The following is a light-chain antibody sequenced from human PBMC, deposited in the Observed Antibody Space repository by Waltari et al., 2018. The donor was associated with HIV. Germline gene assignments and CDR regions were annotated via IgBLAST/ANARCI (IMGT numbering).Light chain of an antibody. CDR2: ENN. Sequence: FMLTQPHSVSESPGKTVTISCTRSSGSIAGNYVQWYQHRPGSSPITLIYENNERPSGVPDRFSGSIDNSSNSASLTISGLKTDDEADYYCQSYATRALMVFGGGTKLTVL. V-gene: IGLV6-57*01. J-gene: IGLJ2*01. CDR1: SGSIAGNY. CDR3: QSYATRALMV.